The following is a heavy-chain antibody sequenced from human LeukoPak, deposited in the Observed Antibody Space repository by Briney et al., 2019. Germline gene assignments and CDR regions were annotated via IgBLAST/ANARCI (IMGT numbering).Heavy chain of an antibody. V-gene: IGHV4-59*08. CDR1: GGSISSYN. D-gene: IGHD5-12*01. CDR2: IYYSGST. J-gene: IGHJ4*02. CDR3: ARGVLHSGYDLDY. Sequence: SETLSLTCTVSGGSISSYNWSWIRQPPGKGLEWIGYIYYSGSTNYNPSLKSRVTISVDTSKNQFFLKLSSVTAADTAVYYCARGVLHSGYDLDYWGQGTLVTVSS.